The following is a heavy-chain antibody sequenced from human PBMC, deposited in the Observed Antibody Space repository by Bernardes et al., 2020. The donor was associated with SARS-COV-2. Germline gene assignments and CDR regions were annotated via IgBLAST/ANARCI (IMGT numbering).Heavy chain of an antibody. CDR2: IYYSGST. J-gene: IGHJ5*02. CDR1: GGSISSFH. D-gene: IGHD1-26*01. CDR3: TRCVGATTMRWFDP. V-gene: IGHV4-59*01. Sequence: SETLSLTCTVSGGSISSFHWSWIRQPPGRGLEWIGDIYYSGSTKYNSSLKSRGSISLDTSKNQLSLKLNSVTAAATAVYFCTRCVGATTMRWFDPWGQGTLVNVAS.